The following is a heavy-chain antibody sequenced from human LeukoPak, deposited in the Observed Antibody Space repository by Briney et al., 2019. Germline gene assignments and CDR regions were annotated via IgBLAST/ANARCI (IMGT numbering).Heavy chain of an antibody. CDR3: ARAPTLGYQTDAFDI. J-gene: IGHJ3*02. CDR2: IYYSGST. Sequence: PSETLSLTCTVSGGSISSSSYYWGWIRQPPAKGLEWIGSIYYSGSTYYNPSLKSRVTMSVDTSKNQFSLKLSSVTAADTAVYYCARAPTLGYQTDAFDIWGRGTMVTVSS. CDR1: GGSISSSSYY. D-gene: IGHD2-2*01. V-gene: IGHV4-39*07.